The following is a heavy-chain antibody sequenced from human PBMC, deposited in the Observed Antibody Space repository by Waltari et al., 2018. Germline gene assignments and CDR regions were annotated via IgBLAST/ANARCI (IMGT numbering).Heavy chain of an antibody. D-gene: IGHD4-17*01. CDR3: AYDYGDYENGY. CDR2: INPNRGGT. V-gene: IGHV1-2*02. CDR1: GYTSTGYY. J-gene: IGHJ4*02. Sequence: QVQLVQSGAEVKKPGASVKVYCKASGYTSTGYYLNLVRQAPGQGLEWMGWINPNRGGTNYAQKFQGRVTMTRDTSISTAYMELSRLRSDDTAVYYCAYDYGDYENGYWGQETLVTVSS.